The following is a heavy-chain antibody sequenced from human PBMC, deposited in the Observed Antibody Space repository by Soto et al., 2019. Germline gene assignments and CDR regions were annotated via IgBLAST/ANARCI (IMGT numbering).Heavy chain of an antibody. CDR1: GFSLSTSGVG. CDR2: IYWDDDK. J-gene: IGHJ3*02. D-gene: IGHD3-16*02. CDR3: AHRRPNYDYVWGSYRYMGDPGQDAFDI. Sequence: QITLKESGPTLVKPTQTLTLTCTFSGFSLSTSGVGVGWIRQPPGKALEWLALIYWDDDKRYSPSLKSRLTINKDTSKNQVVLTMTNMDPVDTATYYCAHRRPNYDYVWGSYRYMGDPGQDAFDIWGQGTMVTVSS. V-gene: IGHV2-5*02.